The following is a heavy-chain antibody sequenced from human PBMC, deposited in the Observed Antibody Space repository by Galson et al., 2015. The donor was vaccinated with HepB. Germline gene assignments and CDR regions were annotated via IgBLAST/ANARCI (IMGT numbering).Heavy chain of an antibody. J-gene: IGHJ4*02. D-gene: IGHD6-13*01. CDR2: INEDGSEE. Sequence: SLRLSCAASGFTFTRHWMSWVRQAPGKGLEWVANINEDGSEEYYMDSVKGRFTISRDNAKNSLYLQMNSLRAEDTAVYYCAREPTADSSWGQGTLVTVSS. CDR1: GFTFTRHW. V-gene: IGHV3-7*03. CDR3: AREPTADSS.